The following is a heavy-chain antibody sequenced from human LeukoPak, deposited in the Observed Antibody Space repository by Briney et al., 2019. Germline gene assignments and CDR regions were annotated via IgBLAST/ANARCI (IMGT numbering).Heavy chain of an antibody. CDR3: ARGGRSSGYYYYYYYMDV. D-gene: IGHD3-22*01. J-gene: IGHJ6*03. V-gene: IGHV4-39*07. Sequence: SETLSLTCTVSGGSISSRSYYWGWIRQPPGKGLEWIGSSYYSGSTYYNPSLKSRVTISGDTSKNQFSLKLSSVTAADTAVYYCARGGRSSGYYYYYYYMDVWGKGTTVTVSS. CDR2: SYYSGST. CDR1: GGSISSRSYY.